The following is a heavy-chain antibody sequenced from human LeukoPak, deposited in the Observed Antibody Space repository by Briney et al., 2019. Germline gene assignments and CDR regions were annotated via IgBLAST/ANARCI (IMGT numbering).Heavy chain of an antibody. CDR3: ARSTSSGWYQRYFDL. J-gene: IGHJ2*01. D-gene: IGHD6-19*01. CDR2: ISSSGSTI. Sequence: PGGSLRLSCAASGFTFSDYYMSWIRQAPGKGLEWVSYISSSGSTIYYADSVKGRFTISRDNAKNSLYLQMNSLRAEDTAGYYCARSTSSGWYQRYFDLWGRGTLVTVSS. CDR1: GFTFSDYY. V-gene: IGHV3-11*01.